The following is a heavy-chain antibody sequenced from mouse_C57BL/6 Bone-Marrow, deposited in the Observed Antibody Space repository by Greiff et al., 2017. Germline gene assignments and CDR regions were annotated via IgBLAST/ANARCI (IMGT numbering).Heavy chain of an antibody. CDR2: INPNNGGT. J-gene: IGHJ2*01. CDR1: GYTFTDYY. CDR3: ALGGNYVGDY. Sequence: VHVKQSGPELVKPGASVKISCKASGYTFTDYYMNWVKQSHGKSLEWIGDINPNNGGTSYNQKFKGKATLTVDKSSSTAYMELRSLTSEDSAVYYCALGGNYVGDYWGQGTTLTVSS. D-gene: IGHD2-1*01. V-gene: IGHV1-26*01.